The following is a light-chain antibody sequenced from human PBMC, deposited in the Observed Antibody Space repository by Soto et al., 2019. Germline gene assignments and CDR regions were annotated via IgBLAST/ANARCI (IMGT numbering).Light chain of an antibody. CDR3: QQYNIWPLWT. CDR2: GAS. Sequence: IVLTQSRGTLSLSAVGRAPLSCRASKSVSSTYLAWYQQNPGQPPRLPTYGASSRATGTPDRFSGGVPETEFTLTISSLQSEDFAVYFSQQYNIWPLWTFGQGTKVDI. CDR1: KSVSSTY. J-gene: IGKJ1*01. V-gene: IGKV3-20*01.